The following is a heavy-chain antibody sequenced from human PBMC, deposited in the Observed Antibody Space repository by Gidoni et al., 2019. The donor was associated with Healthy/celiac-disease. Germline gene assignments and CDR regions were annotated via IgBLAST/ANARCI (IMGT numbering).Heavy chain of an antibody. CDR3: ARPLDTAMVRENDAFDI. J-gene: IGHJ3*02. CDR2: IYYSGST. D-gene: IGHD5-18*01. CDR1: GGSLRSSSYY. Sequence: QLQLQESGPGLVKPSETLSLPCTVTGGSLRSSSYYWCWIRQPPGKGLEWIGSIYYSGSTYYNPSLKSQVTISVDTSKNQFSLKLSSVTAADTAVYYCARPLDTAMVRENDAFDIWGQGTMVTVSS. V-gene: IGHV4-39*01.